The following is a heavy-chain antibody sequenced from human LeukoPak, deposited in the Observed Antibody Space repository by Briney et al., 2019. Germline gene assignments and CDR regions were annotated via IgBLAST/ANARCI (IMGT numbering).Heavy chain of an antibody. CDR1: GYTFSIYW. Sequence: PGGSLRLSCAASGYTFSIYWMSWVRQAPGKGLEWVANIKQDGSEKYYVDSVKGRFTISRDNAKNSLYLQMNSLRAEDTAVYYCARDGGYCSSTSCLYYFDYWGQGTLVTVSS. CDR2: IKQDGSEK. D-gene: IGHD2-2*03. CDR3: ARDGGYCSSTSCLYYFDY. V-gene: IGHV3-7*01. J-gene: IGHJ4*02.